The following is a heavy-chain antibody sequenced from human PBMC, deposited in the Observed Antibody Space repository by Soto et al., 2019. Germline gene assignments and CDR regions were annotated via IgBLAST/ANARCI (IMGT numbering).Heavy chain of an antibody. J-gene: IGHJ6*02. CDR3: ATTRVGPCSSSICFSGIFDGMDV. CDR2: ISYDGTIT. D-gene: IGHD2-2*01. CDR1: GFTISNYG. V-gene: IGHV3-30-3*01. Sequence: GGSLRLSCAASGFTISNYGMHCVRQAPGKGLEWVAVISYDGTITYYADSVKGRFTISRDNSKNTLYLQMNSLRTEDTAVYYCATTRVGPCSSSICFSGIFDGMDVWGQGTTVTV.